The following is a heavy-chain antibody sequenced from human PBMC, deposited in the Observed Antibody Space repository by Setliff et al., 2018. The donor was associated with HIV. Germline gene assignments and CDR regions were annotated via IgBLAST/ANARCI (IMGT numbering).Heavy chain of an antibody. CDR2: IYHSGST. J-gene: IGHJ6*03. Sequence: SETLSLTCAVSGYSISSGYYWGWIRQPPGKGLEWIGSIYHSGSTYYSPSLKSRVTISVDTSKNQFSLKLRSVTAADTAMYYCARVSITYWYSIPTFYYYYMDVWGKGTKVTVSS. D-gene: IGHD2-15*01. V-gene: IGHV4-38-2*01. CDR1: GYSISSGYY. CDR3: ARVSITYWYSIPTFYYYYMDV.